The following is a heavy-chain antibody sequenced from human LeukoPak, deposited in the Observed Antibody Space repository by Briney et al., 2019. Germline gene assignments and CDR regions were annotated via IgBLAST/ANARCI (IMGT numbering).Heavy chain of an antibody. J-gene: IGHJ5*02. V-gene: IGHV5-51*01. CDR1: GYNFSNYW. CDR2: IFPDDSDT. D-gene: IGHD6-13*01. Sequence: GESLKISCKGSGYNFSNYWIGWVRHLPGRGLEWMGTIFPDDSDTRYSPSFRGQVTMSADRSMNTAYLHWRSLKASDTAMYYCARHEDPISSWYESWGQGTLVTASS. CDR3: ARHEDPISSWYES.